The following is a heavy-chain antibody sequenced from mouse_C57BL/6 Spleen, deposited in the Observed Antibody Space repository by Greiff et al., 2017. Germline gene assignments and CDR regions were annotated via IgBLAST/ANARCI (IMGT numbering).Heavy chain of an antibody. Sequence: VQLQQPGAELVKPGASVKLSCKASGYTFTSYWMHWVKQRPGQGLEWIGMIHPNSGSTNYNEKFKSKATLTVDKSSSTAYMQLSSLTSEDSAVYYCARYGYDDGFAYWGQGTLVTVSA. CDR1: GYTFTSYW. CDR3: ARYGYDDGFAY. CDR2: IHPNSGST. V-gene: IGHV1-64*01. D-gene: IGHD2-2*01. J-gene: IGHJ3*01.